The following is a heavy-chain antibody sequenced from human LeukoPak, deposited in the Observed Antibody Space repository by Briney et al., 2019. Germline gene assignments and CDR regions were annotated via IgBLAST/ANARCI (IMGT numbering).Heavy chain of an antibody. CDR1: GGSISSGGYS. CDR2: IYHSGST. V-gene: IGHV4-30-2*01. J-gene: IGHJ4*02. Sequence: PSETLSLTCAVSGGSISSGGYSWSWIRQPPGKGLEWIGYIYHSGSTYYNPSLKSRVTISVDRSKNQFSLKLSSVTAADTAVYYCAREGCSGGSCYSLAFDYWGQGTLVTVSS. CDR3: AREGCSGGSCYSLAFDY. D-gene: IGHD2-15*01.